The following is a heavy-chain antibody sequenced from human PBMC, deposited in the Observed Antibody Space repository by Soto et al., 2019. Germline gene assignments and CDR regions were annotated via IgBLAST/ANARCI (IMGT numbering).Heavy chain of an antibody. J-gene: IGHJ4*02. CDR1: GFTFSSYS. D-gene: IGHD3-10*01. CDR3: ARDGPYGSASYYILYYFDY. CDR2: IISSSSYI. Sequence: EVQLVESGGGLVKPGGSLRLSCAASGFTFSSYSMNWVRQAPGKGLEWVSSIISSSSYIYYADSVKGRFTISRDNAKNSLYLQMNSLGAEDTAVYYCARDGPYGSASYYILYYFDYWGQGTLVTGSS. V-gene: IGHV3-21*01.